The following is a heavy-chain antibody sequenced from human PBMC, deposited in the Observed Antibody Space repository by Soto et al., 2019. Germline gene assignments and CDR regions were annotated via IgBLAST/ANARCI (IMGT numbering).Heavy chain of an antibody. CDR3: AKRISIVRGGGMDV. Sequence: EVQLLESGGGLVQPGGSLRLSCADSGFTFSTSPMSWVRQAPGKGLEWVSDISGSGSSTYYAASVRGRFTISRDNSKNTLYLQMNSLRAEDTAVYYCAKRISIVRGGGMDVGGQGTTVTVSS. D-gene: IGHD3-10*01. V-gene: IGHV3-23*01. CDR1: GFTFSTSP. CDR2: ISGSGSST. J-gene: IGHJ6*02.